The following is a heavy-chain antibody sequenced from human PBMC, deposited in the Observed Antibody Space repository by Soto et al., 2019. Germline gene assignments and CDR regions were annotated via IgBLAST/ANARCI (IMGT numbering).Heavy chain of an antibody. J-gene: IGHJ4*02. V-gene: IGHV2-5*02. CDR2: IYWDDDK. Sequence: QITLKESGPTVVKPTQTLTLTCTFSFFSLDTSGVGVGWIRQPPGKALEWLELIYWDDDKRYNPSLKSRLTIPKDPSKHPVVLKMNNMDPVDTATYYRARRPREYSGYPLGGSFASWGQGTLVTVSS. CDR3: ARRPREYSGYPLGGSFAS. CDR1: FFSLDTSGVG. D-gene: IGHD5-12*01.